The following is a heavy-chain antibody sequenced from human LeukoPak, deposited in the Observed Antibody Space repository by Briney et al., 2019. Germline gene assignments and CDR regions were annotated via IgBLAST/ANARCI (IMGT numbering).Heavy chain of an antibody. CDR2: ITSSGDTI. V-gene: IGHV3-48*01. Sequence: PGGSLRLSCTTSVFPFSRYSMNWVRQAPGKGLEWVSYITSSGDTIYYADSVKGRFTISRDNAKNSVYLQMNSLRAEDTAVYYCARDWSCSGGSCYSSWFDPWGQGTLVTVSS. D-gene: IGHD2-15*01. CDR1: VFPFSRYS. CDR3: ARDWSCSGGSCYSSWFDP. J-gene: IGHJ5*02.